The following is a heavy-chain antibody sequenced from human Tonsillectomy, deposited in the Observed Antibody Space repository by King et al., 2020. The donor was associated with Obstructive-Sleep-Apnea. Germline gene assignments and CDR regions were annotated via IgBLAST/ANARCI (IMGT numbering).Heavy chain of an antibody. D-gene: IGHD3-22*01. V-gene: IGHV4-59*01. CDR2: FYYSGST. J-gene: IGHJ5*02. CDR1: GCSINNYY. Sequence: VQLQESGPGLVKPSETLSLTCTVSGCSINNYYWSCIRQPPGKGLEWMGSFYYSGSTNYNPSLKSRVTLSVDTSDNQFSLYLSSVTAADTAVYYCARYYYDSSGSLGFDPWGQGTLVTVSS. CDR3: ARYYYDSSGSLGFDP.